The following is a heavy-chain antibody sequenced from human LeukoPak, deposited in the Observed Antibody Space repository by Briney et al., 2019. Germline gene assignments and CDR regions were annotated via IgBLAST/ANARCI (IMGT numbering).Heavy chain of an antibody. Sequence: SETLSLTCTVSGGSISSYYWSWIRQPPGKGLEWIGEINHSGSTNYNPSLKSRVTISVDTSKNQFSLKLSSVTAADTAVYYCARAAIGYCSSTSCYPYYYYYMDVWGKGTTVTVSS. CDR1: GGSISSYY. J-gene: IGHJ6*03. CDR3: ARAAIGYCSSTSCYPYYYYYMDV. D-gene: IGHD2-2*01. V-gene: IGHV4-34*01. CDR2: INHSGST.